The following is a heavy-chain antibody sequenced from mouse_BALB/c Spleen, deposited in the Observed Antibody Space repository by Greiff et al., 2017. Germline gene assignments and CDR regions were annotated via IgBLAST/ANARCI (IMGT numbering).Heavy chain of an antibody. D-gene: IGHD2-4*01. CDR2: ISDGGSYT. CDR1: GFTFSDYY. J-gene: IGHJ3*01. Sequence: EVKLMESGGGLVKPGGSLKLSCAASGFTFSDYYMYWVRQTPEKRLEWVATISDGGSYTYYPDSVKGRFTISIDNAKNNLYLQMSSLNSEDTAIYYCARDGGLRQAWFAYWGQGTLVTVSA. V-gene: IGHV5-4*02. CDR3: ARDGGLRQAWFAY.